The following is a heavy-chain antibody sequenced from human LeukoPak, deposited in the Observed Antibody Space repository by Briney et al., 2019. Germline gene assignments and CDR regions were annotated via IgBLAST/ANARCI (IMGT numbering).Heavy chain of an antibody. CDR3: ARGTKPTPNYFDY. Sequence: GASVKVSCKASGGTFSSYAISRVRQAPGQGLEWMGGIIPIFGTANYAQKFQGRVTITTDESTSTAYMELSSLRSEDTAVYYCARGTKPTPNYFDYWGQGTLVTVSS. CDR1: GGTFSSYA. J-gene: IGHJ4*02. D-gene: IGHD2-8*01. CDR2: IIPIFGTA. V-gene: IGHV1-69*05.